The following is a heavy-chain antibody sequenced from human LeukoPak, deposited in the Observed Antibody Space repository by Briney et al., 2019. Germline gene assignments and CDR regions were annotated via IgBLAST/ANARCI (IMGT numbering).Heavy chain of an antibody. CDR3: ARDGYSGRFDP. CDR2: INPNSGGT. CDR1: GYTFTSYG. Sequence: GASVKVSCKASGYTFTSYGISWVRQAPGQGLEWMGWINPNSGGTNFAQKFQGRVTMTRDTSTTTAYMELSRLRSDDTAVYYCARDGYSGRFDPWGQGTLVTVSS. J-gene: IGHJ5*02. V-gene: IGHV1-2*02. D-gene: IGHD5-12*01.